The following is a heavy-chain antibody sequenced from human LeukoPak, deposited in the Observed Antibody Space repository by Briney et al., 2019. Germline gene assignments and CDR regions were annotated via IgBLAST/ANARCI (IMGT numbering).Heavy chain of an antibody. CDR1: GGTFSSYA. CDR3: ARGGGGIAVDY. D-gene: IGHD3-16*01. CDR2: IIPIFGTA. Sequence: ASVKASCKASGGTFSSYAISWVRQAPGQGLEWMGGIIPIFGTANYAQKFQGRVTITADESTSTAYMELSSLRSEDTAVYYCARGGGGIAVDYWGQGTLVTVSS. J-gene: IGHJ4*02. V-gene: IGHV1-69*13.